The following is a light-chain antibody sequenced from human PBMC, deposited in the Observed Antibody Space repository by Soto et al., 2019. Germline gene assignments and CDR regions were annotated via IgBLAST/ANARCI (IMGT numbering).Light chain of an antibody. V-gene: IGLV2-11*01. J-gene: IGLJ2*01. CDR2: DVN. Sequence: QSALTQPRSVSGSPGQSVTISCTGTSSDIGSYNYVSWYQQLPGKAPKLMIYDVNKRPSGVPDHFSGSKSGNTASLTISGLQPEEEADYYCCSHVGTDILFGGGTKLTVL. CDR1: SSDIGSYNY. CDR3: CSHVGTDIL.